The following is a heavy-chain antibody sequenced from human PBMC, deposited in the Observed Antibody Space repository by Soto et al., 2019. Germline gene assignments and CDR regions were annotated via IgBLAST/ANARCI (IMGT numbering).Heavy chain of an antibody. CDR1: GFTFSSYA. J-gene: IGHJ6*02. D-gene: IGHD3-10*01. V-gene: IGHV3-64*01. CDR2: ISSNGGST. CDR3: ARAVLLWFGDYGMDV. Sequence: GGSLRLSCAASGFTFSSYAMHWVRQAPGKGLEYVSAISSNGGSTYYANSVKGRFTISRDNSKNTLYPQMGSLRAEDMAVYYCARAVLLWFGDYGMDVWGQGTTVTVSS.